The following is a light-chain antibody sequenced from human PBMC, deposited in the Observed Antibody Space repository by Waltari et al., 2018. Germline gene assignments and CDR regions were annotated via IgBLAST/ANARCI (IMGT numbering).Light chain of an antibody. CDR3: LLSFRSGRV. J-gene: IGLJ3*02. Sequence: QAVVTQEPSLTVSPGGTVTLTCDSSTGAVTSGHYPYWFQQKPGQAPRTRIFDTGSKHSWTPARFAGSLLGGKAALTPSGAQPEDEADYYCLLSFRSGRVFGGETKLTVL. CDR1: TGAVTSGHY. CDR2: DTG. V-gene: IGLV7-46*01.